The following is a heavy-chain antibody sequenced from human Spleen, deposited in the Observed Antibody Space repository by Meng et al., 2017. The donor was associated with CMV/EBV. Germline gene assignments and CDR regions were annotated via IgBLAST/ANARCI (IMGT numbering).Heavy chain of an antibody. D-gene: IGHD3-3*01. Sequence: SVFPFSNAAMHWVRQAPGKGLQWVALIWYDGSNEYYADSVQGRFSISRDNSKNTLYLQMNSLRAEDTAVYYCAKGPTDFWSGYYIVSWGQGTLVTVSS. CDR1: VFPFSNAA. CDR3: AKGPTDFWSGYYIVS. CDR2: IWYDGSNE. J-gene: IGHJ5*02. V-gene: IGHV3-33*06.